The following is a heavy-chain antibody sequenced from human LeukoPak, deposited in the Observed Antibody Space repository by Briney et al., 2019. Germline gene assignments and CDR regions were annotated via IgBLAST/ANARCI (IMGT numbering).Heavy chain of an antibody. CDR2: ISPNSGDT. CDR1: GYTFTGFY. D-gene: IGHD3-10*01. J-gene: IGHJ4*02. CDR3: ARDRGGDFDY. Sequence: ASVKVSCKASGYTFTGFYVHWVRQAPGQGLEWVGWISPNSGDTNYAPKFQGRVTMTGDTSISTAYMELSRLKSDDTAVYYCARDRGGDFDYWGQGTLVTVSS. V-gene: IGHV1-2*02.